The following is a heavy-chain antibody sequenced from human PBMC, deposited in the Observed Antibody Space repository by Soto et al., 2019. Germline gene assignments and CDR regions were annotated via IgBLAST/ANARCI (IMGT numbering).Heavy chain of an antibody. CDR1: GFTFSSYA. J-gene: IGHJ6*02. CDR3: ASRPYSSSYYYGMDV. V-gene: IGHV3-30-3*01. CDR2: ISYDGSNK. D-gene: IGHD6-6*01. Sequence: GGSLRLSCAASGFTFSSYAIHWVRQAPGKGLEWVALISYDGSNKYYADSVKGRFTISRDNSKNTLYLQMNSLRSEDTAVYYCASRPYSSSYYYGMDVWDQGTTVTVSS.